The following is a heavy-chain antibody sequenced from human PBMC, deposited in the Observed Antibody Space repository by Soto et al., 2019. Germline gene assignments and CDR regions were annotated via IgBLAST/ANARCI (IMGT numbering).Heavy chain of an antibody. Sequence: GGSLRLSCAASGFIVSSNYMSWVRQAPGKGLGWVSVFYSGGRTYYAASVKGRFTTSRDTSKNTLYLQMNGLRAEDTAVYYCARVRRGYYGSGSYYFDYWGRGTLVTVSS. CDR1: GFIVSSNY. D-gene: IGHD3-10*01. J-gene: IGHJ4*02. CDR3: ARVRRGYYGSGSYYFDY. V-gene: IGHV3-53*01. CDR2: FYSGGRT.